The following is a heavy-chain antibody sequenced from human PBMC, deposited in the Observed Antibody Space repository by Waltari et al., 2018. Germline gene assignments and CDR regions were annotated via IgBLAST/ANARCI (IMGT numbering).Heavy chain of an antibody. Sequence: QVQLQQWGAGLLKPSETLSLTCAVYGGSFRGYYWSWIRQPPGKGLEWIGEINHSGSTNYNPSLKSRVTISVDTSKNQFSLKLSSVTAADTAVYYCASPITAAGFDAFDIWGQGTMVTVSS. V-gene: IGHV4-34*01. CDR2: INHSGST. D-gene: IGHD6-13*01. CDR3: ASPITAAGFDAFDI. J-gene: IGHJ3*02. CDR1: GGSFRGYY.